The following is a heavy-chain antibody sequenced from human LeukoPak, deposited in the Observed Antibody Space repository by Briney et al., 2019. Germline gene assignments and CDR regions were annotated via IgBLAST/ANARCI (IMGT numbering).Heavy chain of an antibody. J-gene: IGHJ3*02. CDR2: IFSNGST. Sequence: KPSETLSLTCAVSGASISHYYWSWLRQPPGKGPEWIGYIFSNGSTNYNPSLKSRVTISVDSSKNQFSLKLSSVTVADTAVYFCARSGPAAGRPDAFDIWGQGTMVTVSS. CDR1: GASISHYY. D-gene: IGHD2-2*01. V-gene: IGHV4-4*09. CDR3: ARSGPAAGRPDAFDI.